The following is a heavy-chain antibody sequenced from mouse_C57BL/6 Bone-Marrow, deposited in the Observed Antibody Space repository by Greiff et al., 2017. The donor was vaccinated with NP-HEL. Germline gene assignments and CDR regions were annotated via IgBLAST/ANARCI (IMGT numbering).Heavy chain of an antibody. D-gene: IGHD2-3*01. Sequence: VQLQQPGAELVKPGASVKLSCKASGYTFTSYWMHWVKQRPGQGLEWIGMIHPNSGSTNYNEKFKSKATLTVDKSSSTAYMQLSSLTSEDSAVYYCARHPWLLRYFYVWGTGTTVTVSS. CDR3: ARHPWLLRYFYV. CDR2: IHPNSGST. CDR1: GYTFTSYW. J-gene: IGHJ1*03. V-gene: IGHV1-64*01.